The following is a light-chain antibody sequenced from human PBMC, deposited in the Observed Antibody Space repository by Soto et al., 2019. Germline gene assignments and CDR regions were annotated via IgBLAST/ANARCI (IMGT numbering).Light chain of an antibody. J-gene: IGLJ2*01. CDR3: TSYTSSSVLV. CDR1: SSDIGDYNY. CDR2: DVS. V-gene: IGLV2-14*01. Sequence: QSALTQPASVSGSPGQSITISCTGTSSDIGDYNYVSWYQQHPGKAPKLMIYDVSNRPSGVSNRFSGSKSGNTASLTISGLQAEDEADYYCTSYTSSSVLVFGGGTKLTVL.